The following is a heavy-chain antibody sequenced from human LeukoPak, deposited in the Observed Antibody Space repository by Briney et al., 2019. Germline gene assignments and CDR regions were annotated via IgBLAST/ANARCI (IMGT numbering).Heavy chain of an antibody. CDR3: TRDLGDMAAGVFYDY. D-gene: IGHD6-19*01. Sequence: ASVKVSCKASGYTFTSYYMHWVRQAPGQGLEWMGIINPSGGSTSYAQKFQGRVLMTTDTSTNIAYMELRSLRSDDTAVNYCTRDLGDMAAGVFYDYWGQGTLVTVSS. V-gene: IGHV1-46*01. CDR2: INPSGGST. J-gene: IGHJ4*02. CDR1: GYTFTSYY.